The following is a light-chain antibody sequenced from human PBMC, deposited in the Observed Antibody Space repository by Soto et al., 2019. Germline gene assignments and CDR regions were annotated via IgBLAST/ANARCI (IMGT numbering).Light chain of an antibody. J-gene: IGLJ2*01. CDR1: IRDIGGYNF. CDR2: DIN. CDR3: ASDTRTTDLV. V-gene: IGLV2-14*01. Sequence: QSALTQPASVSGSPGQSITISCTGTIRDIGGYNFISWYQHHPGKAPKFVIYDINNRPSGTSYRFSGPKSGNTSSLTISWLQADDEADYYFASDTRTTDLVFGGVTKLTVL.